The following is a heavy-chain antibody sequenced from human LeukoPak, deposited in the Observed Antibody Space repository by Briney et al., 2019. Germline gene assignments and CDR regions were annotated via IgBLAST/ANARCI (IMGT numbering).Heavy chain of an antibody. CDR1: GFTFSSYS. CDR2: ISSSSSYI. D-gene: IGHD3-22*01. Sequence: GGSLRLSCAASGFTFSSYSMNWVRQAPGKGPEWVSSISSSSSYIYNADSVKGRFTISRDNAKNSLYLQMNSLRAEDTAVYYCARLFNYDSSGYYYSTANYYYYGMDVWGQGTTVTVSS. CDR3: ARLFNYDSSGYYYSTANYYYYGMDV. J-gene: IGHJ6*02. V-gene: IGHV3-21*04.